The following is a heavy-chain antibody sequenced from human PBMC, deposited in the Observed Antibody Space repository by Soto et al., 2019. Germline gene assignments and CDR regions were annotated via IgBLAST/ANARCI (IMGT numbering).Heavy chain of an antibody. CDR2: IKEDGTEE. V-gene: IGHV3-7*01. J-gene: IGHJ4*02. CDR3: ARGGRSGSKYQYFDS. D-gene: IGHD3-16*01. CDR1: GITLTSFW. Sequence: EVQLEESGGGSVQPGGSLRLSCAASGITLTSFWMNWVRQVPGKGLEWVANIKEDGTEEYFLDSVKGRFTISRDNAKNSLFLQMTRLRAEDTGVYYCARGGRSGSKYQYFDSWGQGTLVTVSP.